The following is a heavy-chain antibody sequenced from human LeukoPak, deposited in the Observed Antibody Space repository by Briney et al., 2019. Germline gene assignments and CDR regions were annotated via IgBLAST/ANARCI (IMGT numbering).Heavy chain of an antibody. CDR2: IYYSGST. J-gene: IGHJ4*02. D-gene: IGHD5-12*01. Sequence: SQTLSLTCTVSGGSISSCGYYWIWIRQHPGMDLVWIGYIYYSGSTYYNPSLNNRVTISVDTSKNQFSLKLSSVTAADTAVYYCARVKAYSGYRNSDYWGQGTLVTVSS. V-gene: IGHV4-31*03. CDR1: GGSISSCGYY. CDR3: ARVKAYSGYRNSDY.